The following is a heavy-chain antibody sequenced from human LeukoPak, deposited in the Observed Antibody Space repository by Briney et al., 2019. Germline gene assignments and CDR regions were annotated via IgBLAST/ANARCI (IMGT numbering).Heavy chain of an antibody. D-gene: IGHD2/OR15-2a*01. Sequence: ASVNDSFKGSGYTLTELSMHWVRQAPGKGLEWVGGFDTEDGETIYAQKFQGRVTMTEDTSTDTAYMELSSLRSEDTAVYYCATVLILVRSWFDPWGQGTLVTVSS. CDR3: ATVLILVRSWFDP. V-gene: IGHV1-24*01. CDR1: GYTLTELS. CDR2: FDTEDGET. J-gene: IGHJ5*02.